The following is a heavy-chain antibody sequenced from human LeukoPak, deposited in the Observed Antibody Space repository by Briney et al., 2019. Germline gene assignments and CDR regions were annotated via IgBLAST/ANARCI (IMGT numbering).Heavy chain of an antibody. Sequence: GGSLRLSCAASGFTFSSYAMHWVRQAPGKGLEWVSYISSSSSTIYYADSVKGRFTISRDNAKNSLYLQMNSLRAEDTAVYYCARKRYYDSRGELGYWGQGTLVTVSS. CDR2: ISSSSSTI. V-gene: IGHV3-48*01. D-gene: IGHD3-22*01. CDR3: ARKRYYDSRGELGY. CDR1: GFTFSSYA. J-gene: IGHJ4*02.